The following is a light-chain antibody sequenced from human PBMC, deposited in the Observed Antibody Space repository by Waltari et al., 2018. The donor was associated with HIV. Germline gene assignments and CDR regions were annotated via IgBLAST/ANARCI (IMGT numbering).Light chain of an antibody. CDR2: EVS. J-gene: IGLJ1*01. CDR1: SRDGFNYTY. V-gene: IGLV2-14*01. CDR3: SSYTRSSTYV. Sequence: QSTLTQPVSVSGSPGPSITISCTGTSRDGFNYTYVSCYQQHQDRAIKLMMYEVSNRPSGVSNRCSGSKPGDTASLSISGLQSEDEADYYCSSYTRSSTYVFGTGTKVTVL.